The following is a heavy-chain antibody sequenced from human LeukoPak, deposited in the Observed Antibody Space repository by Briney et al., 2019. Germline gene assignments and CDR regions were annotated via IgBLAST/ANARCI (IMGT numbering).Heavy chain of an antibody. CDR3: AKDPGPKIAAATAVDY. J-gene: IGHJ4*02. V-gene: IGHV3-30*02. CDR2: IRYDGSNK. D-gene: IGHD6-13*01. Sequence: GGSLRLSCAASGFTFSSYAMSWVRQAPGKGLEWVAFIRYDGSNKYYADSVKGRFTISRDNSKNTLYLQMNSLRAEDTAVYYCAKDPGPKIAAATAVDYWGQGTLVTVSS. CDR1: GFTFSSYA.